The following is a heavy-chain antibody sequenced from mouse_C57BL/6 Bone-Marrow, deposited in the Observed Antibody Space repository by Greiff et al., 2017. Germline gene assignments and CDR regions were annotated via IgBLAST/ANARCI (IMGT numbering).Heavy chain of an antibody. D-gene: IGHD1-1*01. J-gene: IGHJ3*01. CDR1: GFTFSDYG. CDR2: ISSGSSTI. V-gene: IGHV5-17*01. CDR3: ARCSPAWFAY. Sequence: EVHLVESGGGLVKPGGSLKLSCAASGFTFSDYGMHWVRQAPEKGLEWVAYISSGSSTIYYADTVKGRFTISRDNAKNTLFLQMTSLRSEDTAMYYCARCSPAWFAYWGQGTLVTVSA.